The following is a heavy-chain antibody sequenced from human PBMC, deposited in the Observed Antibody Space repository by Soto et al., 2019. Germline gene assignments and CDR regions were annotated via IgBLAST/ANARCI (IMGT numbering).Heavy chain of an antibody. J-gene: IGHJ6*02. CDR3: ARDLPTMDV. CDR1: GYTFTSYG. CDR2: IRAYNGNT. V-gene: IGHV1-18*01. Sequence: QVQLVQSGAEVKKPGASVKVSCKASGYTFTSYGISWVRQAPGQGLEWMGWIRAYNGNTHYAQKLLVRVTLTTDTATSTAYMELRSRRSADTAVYYCARDLPTMDVWGQGATVTVSS.